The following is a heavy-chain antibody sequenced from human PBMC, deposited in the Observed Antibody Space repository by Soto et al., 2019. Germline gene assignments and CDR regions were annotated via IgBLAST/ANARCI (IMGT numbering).Heavy chain of an antibody. CDR2: IIPILGIA. CDR1: GGTFSSYT. V-gene: IGHV1-69*04. J-gene: IGHJ6*03. Sequence: GASVKVSCKASGGTFSSYTISWVRQAPGQGLEWMGRIIPILGIANYAQKFQGRVTITADKSTSTAYMELSSLRSEDTAVYYCARELGRSGWNYYYYVDVWGKGTTVTVSS. CDR3: ARELGRSGWNYYYYVDV. D-gene: IGHD6-19*01.